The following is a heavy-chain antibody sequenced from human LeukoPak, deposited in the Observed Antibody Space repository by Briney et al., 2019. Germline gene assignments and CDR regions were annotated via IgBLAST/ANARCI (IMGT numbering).Heavy chain of an antibody. CDR3: ASSVPGKIVATSSDY. CDR2: IIPILGIA. CDR1: GGTFSSYA. J-gene: IGHJ4*02. Sequence: SVKLSCNSSGGTFSSYAIRWVRQAPGQGLEWMGRIIPILGIANYAQKFQSRVTITADKSTSTAYMELSSLRSEDTAVYYCASSVPGKIVATSSDYWGQGPLVTVSS. D-gene: IGHD5-12*01. V-gene: IGHV1-69*04.